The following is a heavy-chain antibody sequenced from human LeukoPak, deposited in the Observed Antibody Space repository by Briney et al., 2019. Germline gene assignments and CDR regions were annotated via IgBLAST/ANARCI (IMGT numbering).Heavy chain of an antibody. CDR2: INSDGSST. Sequence: GGSLRLSCAASGFAFSSYWMHWVRQAPGKGLVWVSRINSDGSSTSYADSVKGRFTIPRDNAKNTLYLQMNSLRAEDTAVYYCARGSFKGSGGSSIHLFNYWGQGTLVTVSS. V-gene: IGHV3-74*01. J-gene: IGHJ4*02. CDR3: ARGSFKGSGGSSIHLFNY. CDR1: GFAFSSYW. D-gene: IGHD2-15*01.